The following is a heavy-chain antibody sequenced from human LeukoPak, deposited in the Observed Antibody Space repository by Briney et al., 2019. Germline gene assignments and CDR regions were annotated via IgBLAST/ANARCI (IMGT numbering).Heavy chain of an antibody. CDR1: GDSVSSDSAA. V-gene: IGHV6-1*01. J-gene: IGHJ5*02. D-gene: IGHD3-10*01. Sequence: SQTLSLTCAISGDSVSSDSAAWNWIRLSPSRGLEWLGRTQHRSRWYNDYAVSVKSRIIINPDTSKNQFSLQLKSVTPDDTAVYYCARITSSGSHDHWGQGTLVTVSS. CDR2: TQHRSRWYN. CDR3: ARITSSGSHDH.